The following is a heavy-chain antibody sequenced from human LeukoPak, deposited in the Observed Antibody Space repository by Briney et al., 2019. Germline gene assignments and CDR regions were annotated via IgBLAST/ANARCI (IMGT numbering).Heavy chain of an antibody. D-gene: IGHD3-22*01. CDR3: AKGSYYDSSGSFYFDY. J-gene: IGHJ4*02. CDR1: GFTFSDYY. Sequence: GGSLRLSCAASGFTFSDYYMSWIRQAPGKGLEWVSYISSSGSTIYYADSVKGRFTISRDNSKNTLYVQVNSLGTEDTAAYYCAKGSYYDSSGSFYFDYWGQGTLVTVSS. CDR2: ISSSGSTI. V-gene: IGHV3-11*01.